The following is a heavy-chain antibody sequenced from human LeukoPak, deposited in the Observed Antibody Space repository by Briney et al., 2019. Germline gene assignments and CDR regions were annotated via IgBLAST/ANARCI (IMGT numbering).Heavy chain of an antibody. CDR1: GFTFSSYG. CDR3: ARKMATYYYDSSGYYLPQGVDY. Sequence: GGSLRLSCVASGFTFSSYGIHWVRQAPGKGLEWVSAISGSGGSPYYADSVKGRFTISRDNSKNPLYLQMNSLRAEDTAVYYCARKMATYYYDSSGYYLPQGVDYWGQGTLVTVSS. V-gene: IGHV3-23*01. D-gene: IGHD3-22*01. CDR2: ISGSGGSP. J-gene: IGHJ4*02.